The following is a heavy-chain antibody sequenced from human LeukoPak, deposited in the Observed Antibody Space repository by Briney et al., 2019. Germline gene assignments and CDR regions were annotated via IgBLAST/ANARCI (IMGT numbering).Heavy chain of an antibody. D-gene: IGHD6-19*01. V-gene: IGHV3-20*04. J-gene: IGHJ3*02. CDR2: INWNGGST. Sequence: RPGGSLRLSCAASGFTFDDYGMSWVRQAPGKGLEWVSGINWNGGSTGYADSVKGRFTISRDNAKKSLNLQMNSLRAEDTALYYCARDKYSSGWYDAFDIWGQGTMVTVSS. CDR1: GFTFDDYG. CDR3: ARDKYSSGWYDAFDI.